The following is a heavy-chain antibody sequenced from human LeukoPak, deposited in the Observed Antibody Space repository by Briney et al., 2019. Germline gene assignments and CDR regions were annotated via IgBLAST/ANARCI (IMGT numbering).Heavy chain of an antibody. CDR3: ARDLGDLVRGVISGWFDP. CDR2: INPSGGST. CDR1: GYTFTSYY. V-gene: IGHV1-46*01. Sequence: VASVKVSCKASGYTFTSYYMHWVRQAPGQGLEWMGIINPSGGSTSYAQKFQGWVTMTRDTSISTAYMELSRLRSDDTAVYYCARDLGDLVRGVISGWFDPWGQGTLVTVSS. D-gene: IGHD3-10*01. J-gene: IGHJ5*02.